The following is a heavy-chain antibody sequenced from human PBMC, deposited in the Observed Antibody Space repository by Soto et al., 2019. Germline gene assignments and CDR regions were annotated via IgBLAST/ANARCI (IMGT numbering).Heavy chain of an antibody. CDR3: AREPRPHFSTWDSDVWFDT. J-gene: IGHJ5*02. CDR1: GGSFTSYA. Sequence: QVQLVQSGAEVKKPGSSVKGSCKASGGSFTSYAFSWVRQAPGQGLGWVGGIIPIFGTPKYAQKFQGRVTISAERSTSTAYLGLTGLTAEETAVYFCAREPRPHFSTWDSDVWFDTLGQGTLVIVSS. D-gene: IGHD3-3*02. V-gene: IGHV1-69*06. CDR2: IIPIFGTP.